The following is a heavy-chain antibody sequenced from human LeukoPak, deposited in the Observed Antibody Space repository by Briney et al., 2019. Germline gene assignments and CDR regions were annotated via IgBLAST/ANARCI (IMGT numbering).Heavy chain of an antibody. CDR3: ARDTQAARFDY. V-gene: IGHV3-74*01. D-gene: IGHD2-15*01. CDR2: INGDGSST. Sequence: GGSLRLSCAASGFSFSSHWMHWVRQAPGKGLVWVPRINGDGSSTTDADSVKGRFTISRDNAKNTLYLQMNSLRAEDTAVYYCARDTQAARFDYWGQGTLVTVSS. CDR1: GFSFSSHW. J-gene: IGHJ4*02.